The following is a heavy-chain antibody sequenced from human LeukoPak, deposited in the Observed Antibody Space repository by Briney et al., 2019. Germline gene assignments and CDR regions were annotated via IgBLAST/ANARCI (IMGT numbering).Heavy chain of an antibody. J-gene: IGHJ4*02. Sequence: SETLSLTCTVSGGSISSYYWSWIRQPPGKGLEWIGYIYYSGSTNYNPSLKSRVTISVDTSKNQFSLKLSSVTAADTAVYYCARGARVWFGEYYIDYWGQGTLVTVSS. D-gene: IGHD3-10*01. CDR2: IYYSGST. CDR1: GGSISSYY. CDR3: ARGARVWFGEYYIDY. V-gene: IGHV4-59*01.